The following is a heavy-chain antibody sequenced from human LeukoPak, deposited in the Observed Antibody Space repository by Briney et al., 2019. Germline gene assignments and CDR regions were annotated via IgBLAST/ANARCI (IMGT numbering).Heavy chain of an antibody. V-gene: IGHV3-23*01. CDR2: IGGSGDST. CDR1: GFTFSSYI. J-gene: IGHJ6*02. Sequence: GGSLRLSCAASGFTFSSYIMSWVRQAPGKGLEWVSLIGGSGDSTYYADSVKGRFTISRDNSKNTLYLQMNSLGAEDTAVYYCARRIAAAGYYYYYGMDVWGQGTTVTVSS. CDR3: ARRIAAAGYYYYYGMDV. D-gene: IGHD6-13*01.